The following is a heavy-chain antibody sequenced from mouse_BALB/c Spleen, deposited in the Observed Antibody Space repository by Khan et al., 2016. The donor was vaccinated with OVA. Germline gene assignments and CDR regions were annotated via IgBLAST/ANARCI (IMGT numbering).Heavy chain of an antibody. CDR1: GFSLNNYS. V-gene: IGHV2-2*02. J-gene: IGHJ3*01. Sequence: VQLQESGPGLVQPSQSLSITCTVSGFSLNNYSVHWVRQSPGKGLEWLGVIWSAGSTDYNAAFISRLTLSKDNSRSQVFFKMNSLQPNDTAIYYGARRGYDYGRGALFAYWGQGTLVTVSA. CDR2: IWSAGST. D-gene: IGHD2-4*01. CDR3: ARRGYDYGRGALFAY.